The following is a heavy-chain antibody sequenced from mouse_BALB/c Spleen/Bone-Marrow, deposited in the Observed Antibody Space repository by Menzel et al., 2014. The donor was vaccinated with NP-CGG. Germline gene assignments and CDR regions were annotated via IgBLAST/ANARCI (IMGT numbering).Heavy chain of an antibody. V-gene: IGHV1S56*01. CDR1: GYTFTSYF. J-gene: IGHJ1*01. CDR2: IYPGDGST. Sequence: QVQLQQPGPELVKPGASVKMSCKASGYTFTSYFIHWVKRRPGQGLEWIGWIYPGDGSTKYNEKFKVKTTLTADKSSSTAYMFLSSLTSEDSAIYFCAYYRYDEYFDVWGAGTTVTVSS. D-gene: IGHD2-14*01. CDR3: AYYRYDEYFDV.